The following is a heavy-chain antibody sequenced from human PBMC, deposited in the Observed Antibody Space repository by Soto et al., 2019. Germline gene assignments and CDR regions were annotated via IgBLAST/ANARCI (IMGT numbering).Heavy chain of an antibody. J-gene: IGHJ4*02. V-gene: IGHV1-69*13. Sequence: ASVKVSCKASGGTFSSYAISWVRQAPGQGLEWMGGIIPIFGTANYAQKFQGRVTITADESTSTAYMELSSLRSEDTAVYYCARVGWYSGSPFDYWGQGTLVTVSS. D-gene: IGHD1-26*01. CDR2: IIPIFGTA. CDR1: GGTFSSYA. CDR3: ARVGWYSGSPFDY.